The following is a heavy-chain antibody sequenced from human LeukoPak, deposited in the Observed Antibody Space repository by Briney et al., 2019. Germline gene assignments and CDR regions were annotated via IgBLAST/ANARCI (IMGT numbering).Heavy chain of an antibody. J-gene: IGHJ4*02. Sequence: GASVKASCKASGYTSTSYGISWVRQAPGQGLEWMGWISAYNGNTNYAQKLQGRVTMTTDTSTSTAYMELRSLRSDDTAVYYCARDGSSGWYVDLDYWGQGTLVTVSS. CDR2: ISAYNGNT. CDR3: ARDGSSGWYVDLDY. V-gene: IGHV1-18*01. CDR1: GYTSTSYG. D-gene: IGHD6-19*01.